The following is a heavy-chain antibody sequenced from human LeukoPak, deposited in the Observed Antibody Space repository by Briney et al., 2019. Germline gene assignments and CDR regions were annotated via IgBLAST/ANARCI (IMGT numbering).Heavy chain of an antibody. D-gene: IGHD3-22*01. Sequence: GSSVKVSCKASAGTFSIYGIGWVRQAPGQGLEWMGGIIPIFGTANYAQKFQGRVTITTDESTSTAYMELSSLRSEDTAVYYCARGRAAYYYDSSGYFDYWGQGTLVTVSS. CDR1: AGTFSIYG. V-gene: IGHV1-69*05. J-gene: IGHJ4*02. CDR3: ARGRAAYYYDSSGYFDY. CDR2: IIPIFGTA.